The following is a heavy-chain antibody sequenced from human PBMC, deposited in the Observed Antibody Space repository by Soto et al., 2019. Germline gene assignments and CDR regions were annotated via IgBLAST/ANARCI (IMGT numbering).Heavy chain of an antibody. Sequence: QVQLVQSGAEVKEPGSSVKVSCKASGGGNLRDYRTTWVRRAPGQGLDWMGGIIPKLGSANYAQNFQGRVTITADESTKTVYMELRSLRSDGTAGYYSARGGDGSNVGAVYWGEGNPVTVSS. D-gene: IGHD2-21*01. J-gene: IGHJ4*02. CDR3: ARGGDGSNVGAVY. CDR1: GGGNLRDYR. CDR2: IIPKLGSA. V-gene: IGHV1-69*01.